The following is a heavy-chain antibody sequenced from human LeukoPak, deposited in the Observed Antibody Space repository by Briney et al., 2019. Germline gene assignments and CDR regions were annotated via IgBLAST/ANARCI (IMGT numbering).Heavy chain of an antibody. CDR2: IHGGGAT. J-gene: IGHJ4*02. V-gene: IGHV3-23*01. CDR1: GFTFTSYA. Sequence: GGSLRLSCAASGFTFTSYAMSWGGQAPWNGLQWLSAIHGGGATFYSHSVRGRFTISRDTSKNTLYLQMNSLSAEDTALYYCAKAQKYTSDLDYWGQGTLVTVSS. CDR3: AKAQKYTSDLDY. D-gene: IGHD6-19*01.